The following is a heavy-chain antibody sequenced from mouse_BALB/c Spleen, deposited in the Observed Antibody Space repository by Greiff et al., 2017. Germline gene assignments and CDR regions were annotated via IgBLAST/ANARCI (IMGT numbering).Heavy chain of an antibody. V-gene: IGHV1-54*01. Sequence: QVQLKESGAELVRPGTSVKVSCKASGYAFTNYLIEWVKQRPGQGLEWIGVINPGSGGTNYNEKFKGKATLTADKSSSTAYMQLSSLTSDDSAVYFCARSYYYGSSSDYWGQGTSLTVSS. J-gene: IGHJ2*03. CDR3: ARSYYYGSSSDY. CDR1: GYAFTNYL. CDR2: INPGSGGT. D-gene: IGHD1-1*01.